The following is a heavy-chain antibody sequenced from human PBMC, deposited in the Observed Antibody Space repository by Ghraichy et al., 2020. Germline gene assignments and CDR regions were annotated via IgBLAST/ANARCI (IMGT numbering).Heavy chain of an antibody. J-gene: IGHJ4*02. D-gene: IGHD3-10*01. CDR3: ARGYYGSGSYYDY. Sequence: TLSLTCAVSGGSISSGGYSWSWIRQPPGKGLEWIGYIYHSGSTYYNPSLKSRVTISVDRSKNQFSLKLSSVTAADTAVYYCARGYYGSGSYYDYWGQGTLVTVSS. V-gene: IGHV4-30-2*01. CDR2: IYHSGST. CDR1: GGSISSGGYS.